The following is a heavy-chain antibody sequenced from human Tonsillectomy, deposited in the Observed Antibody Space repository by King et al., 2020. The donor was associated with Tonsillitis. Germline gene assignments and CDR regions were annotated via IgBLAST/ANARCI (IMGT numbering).Heavy chain of an antibody. V-gene: IGHV3-23*04. CDR2: ISGSGGSS. CDR3: AKPREYPSYYFDS. Sequence: VQLVESGGGLVQPGRSLRLSCAASGFTFSSYAMSWVRQAPGKGLEWVSAISGSGGSSYYADSVKGRFTISRDNSKNTLYLQMNSLRAEDTAVYYCAKPREYPSYYFDSWGQGTLVTVSS. CDR1: GFTFSSYA. J-gene: IGHJ4*02. D-gene: IGHD2/OR15-2a*01.